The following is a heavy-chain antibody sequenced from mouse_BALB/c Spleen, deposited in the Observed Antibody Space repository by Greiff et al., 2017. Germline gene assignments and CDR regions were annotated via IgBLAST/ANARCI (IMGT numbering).Heavy chain of an antibody. V-gene: IGHV1S81*02. CDR3: ARYYDYPLAMDY. J-gene: IGHJ4*01. D-gene: IGHD2-4*01. Sequence: QSCKASGYTFTSYWMHWVKQRPGQGLEWIGEINPSNGRTNYNEKFKSKATLTVDKSSSTAYMQLSSLTSEDSAVYYCARYYDYPLAMDYWGQGTSVTVSS. CDR2: INPSNGRT. CDR1: GYTFTSYW.